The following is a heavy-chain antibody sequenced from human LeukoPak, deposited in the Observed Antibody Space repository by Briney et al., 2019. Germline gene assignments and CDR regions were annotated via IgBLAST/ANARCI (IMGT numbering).Heavy chain of an antibody. D-gene: IGHD5-18*01. CDR3: ARPVYGYSYGDY. Sequence: SETLSLTCAVYGGSFSGYYWSWIRQPPGKGLEWIGEINHSGSTNYNPSLKSRVTISVDTSKNQFSLKLSSVTAADTAVYYCARPVYGYSYGDYWGQGTLVTVSS. J-gene: IGHJ4*02. CDR2: INHSGST. CDR1: GGSFSGYY. V-gene: IGHV4-34*01.